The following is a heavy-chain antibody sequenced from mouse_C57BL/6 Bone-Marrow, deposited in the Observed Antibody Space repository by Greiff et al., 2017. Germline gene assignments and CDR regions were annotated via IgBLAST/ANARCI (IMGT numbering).Heavy chain of an antibody. Sequence: EVQLVESGGGLVQPGGSLKLSCAASGFTFSDYYMYWVRQTPETRLEWVAYISNGGGSTYYPDTVKGRFTISRDNAKNTLYLQMSRLKSEDTAMYYCARRRSGDWYFDVWGTGTTVTVSS. CDR3: ARRRSGDWYFDV. V-gene: IGHV5-12*01. CDR1: GFTFSDYY. J-gene: IGHJ1*03. CDR2: ISNGGGST. D-gene: IGHD1-1*01.